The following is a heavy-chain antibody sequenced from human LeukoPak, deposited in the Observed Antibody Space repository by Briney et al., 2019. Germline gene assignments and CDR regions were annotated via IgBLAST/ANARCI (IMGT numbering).Heavy chain of an antibody. Sequence: GGSLRLSCAASGFTFSSYAMSWVRQAPGKGLEWVSAISCSGGSTYYADSVKGRFTISRDNSKNTLYLQMNSLRAEDTAVYYCAKGSCSSTSCPRGFDYWGQGTLVTVSS. CDR2: ISCSGGST. J-gene: IGHJ4*02. CDR1: GFTFSSYA. D-gene: IGHD2-2*01. V-gene: IGHV3-23*01. CDR3: AKGSCSSTSCPRGFDY.